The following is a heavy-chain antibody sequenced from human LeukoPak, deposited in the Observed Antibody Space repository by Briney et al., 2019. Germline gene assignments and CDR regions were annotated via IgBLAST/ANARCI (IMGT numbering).Heavy chain of an antibody. CDR2: ISGSGGST. CDR3: AKSISDSGSYSTTTIDY. J-gene: IGHJ4*02. Sequence: GGSLRLSCAASGFTFSSYAMSWVRQAPGKGLEWVSAISGSGGSTYYADSVKGRFTISRDNSKNTLYLQMNSLRAEDTAVYYCAKSISDSGSYSTTTIDYWGQGTLVTVSS. V-gene: IGHV3-23*01. D-gene: IGHD1-26*01. CDR1: GFTFSSYA.